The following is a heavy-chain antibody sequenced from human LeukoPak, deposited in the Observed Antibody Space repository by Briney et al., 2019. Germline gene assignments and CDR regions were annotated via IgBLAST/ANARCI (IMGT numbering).Heavy chain of an antibody. CDR2: IYPGDSDT. D-gene: IGHD6-19*01. CDR1: GYSFTSYW. Sequence: GEPLRISCKGSGYSFTSYWIGWVRQMPGKGLEWMGIIYPGDSDTRYSPSFQGQVTISADKSISTAYLQWSSLKASDTAMYYCARRGSGIAVADHFDYWGQGTLVTVSS. J-gene: IGHJ4*02. V-gene: IGHV5-51*01. CDR3: ARRGSGIAVADHFDY.